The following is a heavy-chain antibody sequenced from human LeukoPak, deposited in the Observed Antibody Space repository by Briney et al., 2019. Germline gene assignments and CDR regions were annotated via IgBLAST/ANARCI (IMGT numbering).Heavy chain of an antibody. CDR2: INPNSGGT. J-gene: IGHJ3*02. D-gene: IGHD3-16*02. CDR1: GYTFTGYY. Sequence: ASVKVSCKASGYTFTGYYMHWVRQAPGQGLEWMGWINPNSGGTNYAQKFQGRVTMTRDTSISTAYMELSRLRSDDTAVYYCATRDIMITFGGVIVDAFDIWGQGTMVTVSS. CDR3: ATRDIMITFGGVIVDAFDI. V-gene: IGHV1-2*02.